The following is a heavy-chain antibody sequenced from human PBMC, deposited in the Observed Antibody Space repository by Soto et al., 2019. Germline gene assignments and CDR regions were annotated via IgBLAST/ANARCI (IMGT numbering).Heavy chain of an antibody. CDR3: ARRGSS. CDR2: IHPGGQII. J-gene: IGHJ3*01. V-gene: IGHV3-48*03. Sequence: EVRLVESGGGLVQPGGSLRLSCAASGFTFSSSEMYWVRQAPGKGLEWVSYIHPGGQIIFYADSVKGRFTISRDNAKNSGYLQMNNLRAEDTAVYYCARRGSSWGQGTMVTVSS. D-gene: IGHD2-2*01. CDR1: GFTFSSSE.